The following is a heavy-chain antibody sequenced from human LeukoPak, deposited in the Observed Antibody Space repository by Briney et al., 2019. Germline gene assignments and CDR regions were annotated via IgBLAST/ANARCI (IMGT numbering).Heavy chain of an antibody. Sequence: GGSLRLSCAASGFTFSSYAMIWVRQAPGKGLEWVSAISGSGGSTYYADSVKGRFTISRDNSKNTLYLQMTSLRAEDTAVYYCAKGDNWNDRAFDIWGQGKMVTVSS. CDR1: GFTFSSYA. D-gene: IGHD1-20*01. CDR2: ISGSGGST. J-gene: IGHJ3*02. V-gene: IGHV3-23*01. CDR3: AKGDNWNDRAFDI.